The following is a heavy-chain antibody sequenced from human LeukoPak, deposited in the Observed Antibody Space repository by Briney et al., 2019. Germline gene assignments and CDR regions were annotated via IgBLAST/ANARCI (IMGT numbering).Heavy chain of an antibody. V-gene: IGHV1-18*01. J-gene: IGHJ4*02. CDR2: IRTDDGDT. D-gene: IGHD1-14*01. CDR3: AREPQTQTGIDY. CDR1: GYTFNTYG. Sequence: ASVKVSCKASGYTFNTYGITWVRQAPGQGLEWMRWIRTDDGDTHYAEKLQGRVTMTTDTSTSTAYMELRSLRSDDTAVYYCAREPQTQTGIDYWGQGTLVTVSS.